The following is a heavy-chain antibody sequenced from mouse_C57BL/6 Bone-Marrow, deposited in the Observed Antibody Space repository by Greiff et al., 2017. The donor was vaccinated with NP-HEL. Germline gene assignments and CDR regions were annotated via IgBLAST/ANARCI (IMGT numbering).Heavy chain of an antibody. Sequence: EVKLMESGGGLVKPGGSLKLSCAASGFTFSSYAMSWVRQTPEKRLEWVATISDGGSYTYYPDNVKGRCTISRDNAKNNLYLQMSHLKSEDTAMYYWARWLLEYFDVWGTGTTVTVSS. CDR2: ISDGGSYT. CDR3: ARWLLEYFDV. D-gene: IGHD2-3*01. CDR1: GFTFSSYA. J-gene: IGHJ1*03. V-gene: IGHV5-4*03.